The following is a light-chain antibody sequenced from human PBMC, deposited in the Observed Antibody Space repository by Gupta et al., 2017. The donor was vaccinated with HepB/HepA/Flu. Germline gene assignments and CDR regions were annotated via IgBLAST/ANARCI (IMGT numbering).Light chain of an antibody. CDR2: DAS. J-gene: IGKJ4*01. V-gene: IGKV3-11*02. CDR3: RQRSGCPHT. Sequence: EIVLTQSPASLSLSPGERATLSCGASQSVSTYLAWYQQKPGQAPSLLIYDASKRATSIPPRMSSSRSSGAFTLIIINRVPDDYAVYYCRQRSGCPHTFGGGTKVEIK. CDR1: QSVSTY.